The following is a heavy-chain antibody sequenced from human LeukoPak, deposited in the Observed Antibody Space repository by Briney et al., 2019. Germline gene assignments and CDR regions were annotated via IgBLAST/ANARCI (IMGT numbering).Heavy chain of an antibody. CDR1: GFTVSSNY. D-gene: IGHD6-13*01. CDR2: IYSGGST. Sequence: GGSLRLSCAASGFTVSSNYMSWVRQAPGKGLEWVSVIYSGGSTYYADSVKGRFTISRDNSKNTLYLQMNSLRAEDTAVYYCARDRSSSWLWTYYYYGMDVWGQGTTVTVSS. J-gene: IGHJ6*02. CDR3: ARDRSSSWLWTYYYYGMDV. V-gene: IGHV3-53*01.